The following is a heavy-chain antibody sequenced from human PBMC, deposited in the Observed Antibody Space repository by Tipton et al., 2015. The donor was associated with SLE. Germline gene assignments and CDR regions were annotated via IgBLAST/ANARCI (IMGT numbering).Heavy chain of an antibody. CDR2: ISYDGSNK. D-gene: IGHD3-3*02. CDR3: ARALPIFANLNSGPRGYFDY. CDR1: GFTFSSYG. V-gene: IGHV3-30*03. J-gene: IGHJ4*02. Sequence: SLRLSCAASGFTFSSYGMHWVRQAPGKGLEWVAVISYDGSNKYYADSVKGRFTISRDNSKNTLYLQMNSLRAEDTAVYYCARALPIFANLNSGPRGYFDYWGQGTLVTVSS.